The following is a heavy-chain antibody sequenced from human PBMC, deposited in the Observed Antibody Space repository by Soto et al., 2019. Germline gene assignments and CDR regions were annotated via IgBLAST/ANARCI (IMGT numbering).Heavy chain of an antibody. D-gene: IGHD2-15*01. V-gene: IGHV3-11*06. CDR2: ISSSSSYT. CDR1: GFTFSDYY. J-gene: IGHJ4*02. Sequence: WGSLRLSCAASGFTFSDYYMSWIRQAPGKGLEWVSYISSSSSYTNYADSVKGRFTISRDNAKNSLYLQMNSLRAEDTAVYYCARVLAQGYCSGGSCYNYFAYWGQGTLVTVSS. CDR3: ARVLAQGYCSGGSCYNYFAY.